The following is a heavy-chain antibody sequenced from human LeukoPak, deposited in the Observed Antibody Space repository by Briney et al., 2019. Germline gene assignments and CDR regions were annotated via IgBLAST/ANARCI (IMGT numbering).Heavy chain of an antibody. CDR1: GFTFSSYS. J-gene: IGHJ6*04. Sequence: GGSLRLSCAASGFTFSSYSMIWVRQAPGKGMEWVSYISSGSTIYYADSVKGRFTISRDNAKNSLYLQMNSLRAEDTAVYYCAELGITMIGGVWGKGTTVTISS. CDR2: ISSGSTI. V-gene: IGHV3-48*04. CDR3: AELGITMIGGV. D-gene: IGHD3-10*02.